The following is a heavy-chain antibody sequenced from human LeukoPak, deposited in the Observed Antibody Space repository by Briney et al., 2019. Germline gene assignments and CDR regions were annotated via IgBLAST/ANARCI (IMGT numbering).Heavy chain of an antibody. CDR1: GGSFSGYY. D-gene: IGHD3-9*01. V-gene: IGHV4-34*01. Sequence: SSETLSLTCAVYGGSFSGYYWSWIRQPPGKGLEWIGEINHSGSTNYNPSLKSRVTISVDTSKNQFSLKLSSVTAADTAVYYCARGLGLRYFDWLLGLEGDPWGQGTLVTVSS. J-gene: IGHJ5*02. CDR2: INHSGST. CDR3: ARGLGLRYFDWLLGLEGDP.